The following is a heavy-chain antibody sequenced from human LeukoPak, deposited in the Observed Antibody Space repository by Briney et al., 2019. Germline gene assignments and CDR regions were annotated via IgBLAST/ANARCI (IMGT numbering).Heavy chain of an antibody. J-gene: IGHJ1*01. CDR1: GFTFSSYG. CDR2: ISYDGSNK. D-gene: IGHD6-13*01. V-gene: IGHV3-30*18. Sequence: PGRSLRLSCAASGFTFSSYGMHWVRQAPGKGLEWVAVISYDGSNKYYADSVKGRFTISRDNSKNTLYLQMNSLRAEDTAVYYCAKDMHPIAAAGTSYFLHWGQDTLVTVSS. CDR3: AKDMHPIAAAGTSYFLH.